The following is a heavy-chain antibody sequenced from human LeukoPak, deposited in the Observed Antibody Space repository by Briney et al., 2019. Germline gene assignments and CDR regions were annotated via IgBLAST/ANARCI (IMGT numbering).Heavy chain of an antibody. CDR3: ATHSNDYGLGSYPQYLYY. J-gene: IGHJ4*02. D-gene: IGHD3-16*02. V-gene: IGHV3-33*01. CDR1: GFTFSSYG. CDR2: IWYDGSNK. Sequence: PGRSLRLSCAASGFTFSSYGMHWVRQAPGKWLEWVAVIWYDGSNKYYADSVKGRFTISRDNSKNTLYLEMNSLRAEDTAVYYCATHSNDYGLGSYPQYLYYWGQGTLVTVSA.